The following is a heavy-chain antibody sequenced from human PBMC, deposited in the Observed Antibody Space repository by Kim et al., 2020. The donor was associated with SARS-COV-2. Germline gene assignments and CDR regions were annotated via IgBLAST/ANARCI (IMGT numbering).Heavy chain of an antibody. Sequence: DSVIGRFTISRDNSKNRLYLQMNSLTSEDMAVYFCARDLIQSDSSGYLDYWGQGTLVTVSS. CDR3: ARDLIQSDSSGYLDY. D-gene: IGHD3-22*01. J-gene: IGHJ4*02. V-gene: IGHV3-30*13.